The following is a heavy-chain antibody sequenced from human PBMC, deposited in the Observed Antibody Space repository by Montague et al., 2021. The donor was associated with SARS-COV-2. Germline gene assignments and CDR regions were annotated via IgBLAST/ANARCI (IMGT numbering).Heavy chain of an antibody. J-gene: IGHJ4*02. V-gene: IGHV4-61*02. CDR1: GDSISSGTHN. Sequence: TLSLTCTVSGDSISSGTHNWSWIRQRAGKGLEWIGCIYTSGSNNYNPSLKSRVTISVDTSKNQLSLNLSSVTAADTAVYYCARVGGYEYRFFDYWGQGSLVTVSS. CDR3: ARVGGYEYRFFDY. CDR2: IYTSGSN. D-gene: IGHD5-12*01.